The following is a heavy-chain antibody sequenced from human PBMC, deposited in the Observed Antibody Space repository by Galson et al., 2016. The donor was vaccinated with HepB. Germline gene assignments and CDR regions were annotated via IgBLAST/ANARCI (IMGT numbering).Heavy chain of an antibody. V-gene: IGHV4-39*01. Sequence: ETLSLTCTVSGGSISRSTYYWGWVRQPPGKGLEWIGSIYYSGRTYYNPSLKSRVTISVDTSKKQFSLKVSSVTAGVTAVYYCAIASPAFDFWGQGTLVTVSA. CDR2: IYYSGRT. J-gene: IGHJ4*02. D-gene: IGHD3-3*02. CDR3: AIASPAFDF. CDR1: GGSISRSTYY.